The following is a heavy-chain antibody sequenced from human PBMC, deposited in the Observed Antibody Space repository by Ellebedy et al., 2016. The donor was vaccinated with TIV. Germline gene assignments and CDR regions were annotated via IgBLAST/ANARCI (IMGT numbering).Heavy chain of an antibody. CDR1: GGSISSYY. V-gene: IGHV4-59*12. Sequence: MPSETLSLTCTVSGGSISSYYWSWIRQPPGKGLEWIGYIYYSGSTNYNPSLKSRVTISVDTSKNQFSLKLSSVTAADTAVYYCARDLYSSSWYEKSRYGMDVWGQGTTVTVSS. CDR2: IYYSGST. D-gene: IGHD6-13*01. J-gene: IGHJ6*02. CDR3: ARDLYSSSWYEKSRYGMDV.